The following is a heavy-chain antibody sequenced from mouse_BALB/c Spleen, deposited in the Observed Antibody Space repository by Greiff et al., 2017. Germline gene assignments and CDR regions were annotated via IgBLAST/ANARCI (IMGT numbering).Heavy chain of an antibody. V-gene: IGHV14-4*02. D-gene: IGHD2-14*01. J-gene: IGHJ4*01. Sequence: VQLQQSGAELVRSGASVKLSCTASGFNIKDYYMHWVTQRPEQGLEWIGWIDPENGDTEYAPKFQGKATMTADTSSNTAYLQLSSLTSEDTAVYYCKTLYYRYERGRADYAMDYWGQGTSGTVSS. CDR3: KTLYYRYERGRADYAMDY. CDR1: GFNIKDYY. CDR2: IDPENGDT.